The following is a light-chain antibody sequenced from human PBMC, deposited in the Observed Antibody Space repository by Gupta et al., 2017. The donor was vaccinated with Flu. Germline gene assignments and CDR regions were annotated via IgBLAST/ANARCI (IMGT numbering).Light chain of an antibody. Sequence: ITTTAISCCIGGGDDFHWYQQLAGAAPSLLIYNKSSRHSGVPDRFSASKYATSASLASTWLQADDGADYYYQSDENSQNSWVFGGGTKLTVL. CDR2: NKS. CDR3: QSDENSQNSWV. J-gene: IGLJ3*02. CDR1: SCCIGGGDD. V-gene: IGLV1-40*01.